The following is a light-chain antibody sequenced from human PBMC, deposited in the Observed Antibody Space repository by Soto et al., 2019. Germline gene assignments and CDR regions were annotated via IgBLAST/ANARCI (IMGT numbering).Light chain of an antibody. V-gene: IGKV4-1*01. Sequence: DIVMTQSPDSLPVSLGEMATINCQSSQSLLYRSNYKNYLAWYQQKAGQSPKLLIYWASTRESGVPDRFSGSGSGTDFTLTINSLQAEDVAVYYCQQYYSTPWTFGQGTKVEI. J-gene: IGKJ1*01. CDR3: QQYYSTPWT. CDR2: WAS. CDR1: QSLLYRSNYKNY.